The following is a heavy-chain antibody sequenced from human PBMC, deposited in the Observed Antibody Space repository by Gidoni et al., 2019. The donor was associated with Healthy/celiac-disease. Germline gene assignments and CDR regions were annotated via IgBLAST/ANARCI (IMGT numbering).Heavy chain of an antibody. V-gene: IGHV3-11*06. CDR1: GFHFSDYY. CDR3: ARANIAAAGSWADFDY. J-gene: IGHJ4*02. CDR2: ISSSSSYT. Sequence: QVQLVESGGGLVKPGGSLRLSCAASGFHFSDYYMSWIRQAPGKGLECVSYISSSSSYTNYADSVKGRFTISRDNAKNSLYLQMNSLRAEDTAVYYCARANIAAAGSWADFDYWGQGTLVTVSS. D-gene: IGHD6-13*01.